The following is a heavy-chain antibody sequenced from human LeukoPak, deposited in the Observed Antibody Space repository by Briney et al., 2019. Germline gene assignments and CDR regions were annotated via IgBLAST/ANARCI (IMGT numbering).Heavy chain of an antibody. J-gene: IGHJ4*02. Sequence: GGSLRLSCAASGFTFNTYSMNWARQAPGKGLEWVSAISGSGGSTYYADSVKGRFTISRDNSKNTLYLQMNSLRAEDTAVYYCASRGDSGYVWGQGTLVTVSS. CDR3: ASRGDSGYV. CDR1: GFTFNTYS. D-gene: IGHD5-12*01. V-gene: IGHV3-23*01. CDR2: ISGSGGST.